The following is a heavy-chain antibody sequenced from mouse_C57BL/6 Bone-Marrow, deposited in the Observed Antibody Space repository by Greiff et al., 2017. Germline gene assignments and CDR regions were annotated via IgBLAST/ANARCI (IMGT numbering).Heavy chain of an antibody. CDR1: GYTFTSYW. V-gene: IGHV1-64*01. CDR2: IHPNSGST. CDR3: ASRDSYYFDY. D-gene: IGHD3-3*01. J-gene: IGHJ2*01. Sequence: QVQLKQPGAELVMPGASVKLSCKASGYTFTSYWMHWVKQRPGQGLEWIGMIHPNSGSTNYNEKFKSKATLTVDKSSSTAYMQLSSLTSEDSAVYYCASRDSYYFDYWGQGTTLTVSS.